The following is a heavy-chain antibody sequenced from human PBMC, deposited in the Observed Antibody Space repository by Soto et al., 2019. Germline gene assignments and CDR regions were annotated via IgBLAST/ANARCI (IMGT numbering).Heavy chain of an antibody. CDR2: INGGGGST. Sequence: EVHLLESGGGLVQPGGSLRLSCAASGFTFSSYSMSWVRQAPGKGLEWVSAINGGGGSTYYADSVNGRFTISRDNSKNLLYLQLNSLRAEDTAVYCCAKDIGYSGYGTRWGQGTLVTVSS. J-gene: IGHJ4*02. CDR3: AKDIGYSGYGTR. D-gene: IGHD5-12*01. CDR1: GFTFSSYS. V-gene: IGHV3-23*01.